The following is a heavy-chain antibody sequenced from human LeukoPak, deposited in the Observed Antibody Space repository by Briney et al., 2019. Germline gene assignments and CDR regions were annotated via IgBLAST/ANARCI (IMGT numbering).Heavy chain of an antibody. CDR2: IYYSGST. V-gene: IGHV4-61*01. CDR1: GGSISSSSYY. J-gene: IGHJ4*02. CDR3: ARDRDAYLDY. Sequence: SETLSLTCTVSGGSISSSSYYWGWIRQPPGKGLEWIGYIYYSGSTNYNPSLKSRVTISVDTSKNQFSLKLSSVTAADTAVYYCARDRDAYLDYWGQGTLVTVSS. D-gene: IGHD3-10*01.